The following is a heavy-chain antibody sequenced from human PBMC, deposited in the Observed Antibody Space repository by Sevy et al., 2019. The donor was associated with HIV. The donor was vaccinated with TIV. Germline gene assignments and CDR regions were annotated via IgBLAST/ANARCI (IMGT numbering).Heavy chain of an antibody. Sequence: GESLKISCAASGFTFSSYAMHWVRQAPGKGLEWVAVISYDGSNKYYADSVKGRFTISRDNSKKTLYLQMNSLGAEDTAVYYCAGVIAAAGTSTAFDIWGQGTMVTVSS. CDR1: GFTFSSYA. D-gene: IGHD6-13*01. CDR3: AGVIAAAGTSTAFDI. CDR2: ISYDGSNK. J-gene: IGHJ3*02. V-gene: IGHV3-30-3*01.